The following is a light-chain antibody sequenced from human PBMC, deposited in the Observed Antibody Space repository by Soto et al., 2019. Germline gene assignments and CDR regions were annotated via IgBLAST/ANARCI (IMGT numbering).Light chain of an antibody. CDR3: QQLNSYPRT. CDR1: QGISSY. J-gene: IGKJ3*01. Sequence: DIQLTQSPSFLSASVGDRVTITCRASQGISSYLAWYQQKPGKAPKLVIYAASTLQSGVPSRFSGSGSGTEFTLTISSLQPEDFATYYCQQLNSYPRTFGPGTKVDIK. V-gene: IGKV1-9*01. CDR2: AAS.